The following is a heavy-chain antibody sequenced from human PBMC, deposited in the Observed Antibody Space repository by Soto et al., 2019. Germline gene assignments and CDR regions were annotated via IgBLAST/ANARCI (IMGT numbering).Heavy chain of an antibody. D-gene: IGHD2-15*01. Sequence: SETLSLTCAVSGGSISSGGYSWSWIRQPPGKGLEWIGYIYYSGSTYYNPSLKSRVTISVDTSKNQFSLKLSSVTAADTAVYYCARGPPPSGYFDYWGQGTLVTVSS. V-gene: IGHV4-30-2*05. CDR1: GGSISSGGYS. CDR3: ARGPPPSGYFDY. J-gene: IGHJ4*02. CDR2: IYYSGST.